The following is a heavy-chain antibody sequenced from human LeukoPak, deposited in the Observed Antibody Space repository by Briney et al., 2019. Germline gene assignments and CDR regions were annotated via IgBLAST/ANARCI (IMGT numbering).Heavy chain of an antibody. D-gene: IGHD3-9*01. CDR2: IYSGGST. CDR3: ARGPPYYDILTGYGY. CDR1: GGSISSSNYY. J-gene: IGHJ4*02. Sequence: RSSETLSLTCTVSGGSISSSNYYWGWIRQSPGKGLEWVSVIYSGGSTYYADSVKGRFTISRDNSKNTLYLQMNSLRAEDTAVYYCARGPPYYDILTGYGYWGQGTLVTVSS. V-gene: IGHV3-53*01.